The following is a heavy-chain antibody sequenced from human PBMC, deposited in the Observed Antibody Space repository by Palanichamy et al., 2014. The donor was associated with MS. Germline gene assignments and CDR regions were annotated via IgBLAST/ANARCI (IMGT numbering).Heavy chain of an antibody. CDR3: TRDIGGAGGY. CDR1: IHFQYLL. J-gene: IGHJ4*02. Sequence: DVQLVESGEDLVXPGGSRETRLCSLWIHFQYLLDALGPPSSRKGLVWVARINEDGRVTNYADSVMGRFTISRDNAKNTLYLQMSSLTVDDSAVYYCTRDIGGAGGYWGQGILVTVSS. CDR2: INEDGRVT. D-gene: IGHD1-26*01. V-gene: IGHV3-74*01.